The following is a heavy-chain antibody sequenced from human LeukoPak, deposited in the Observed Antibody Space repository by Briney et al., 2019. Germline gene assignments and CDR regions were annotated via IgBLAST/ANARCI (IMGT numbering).Heavy chain of an antibody. CDR2: ITSSSHYI. CDR1: ACSFSSYN. D-gene: IGHD5-24*01. Sequence: GGSLRLSCAASACSFSSYNMNWVRQAPGKGLEWVSSITSSSHYIYYADSVRGRFTISRDNAKNSLYLQMNSLRADDTAVYYCRAQGYNDPEYDYWGQGTLVTVSS. V-gene: IGHV3-21*01. CDR3: RAQGYNDPEYDY. J-gene: IGHJ4*02.